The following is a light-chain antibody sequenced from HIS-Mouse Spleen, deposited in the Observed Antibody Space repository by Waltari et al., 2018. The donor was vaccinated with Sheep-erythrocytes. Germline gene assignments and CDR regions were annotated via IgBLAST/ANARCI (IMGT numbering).Light chain of an antibody. J-gene: IGLJ3*02. V-gene: IGLV3-1*01. Sequence: SYELTQPPSVSVSPGQTASITCSGDKLGAKYACWYQQKPGQSPVLVIYQVSKRPSGIPERFSGSNSGNTATLTISGTQAMDEADYYCQAWDSSSWVFGGGTKLTVL. CDR2: QVS. CDR3: QAWDSSSWV. CDR1: KLGAKY.